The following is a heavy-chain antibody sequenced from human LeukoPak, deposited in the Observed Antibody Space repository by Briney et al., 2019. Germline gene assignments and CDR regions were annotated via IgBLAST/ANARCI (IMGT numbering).Heavy chain of an antibody. V-gene: IGHV4-30-4*01. CDR1: GGSISSGDYY. CDR3: ARRAAAAPFDY. Sequence: SETLSLTCTVSGGSISSGDYYWSWIRQPPGKGLEWIGYIYYSGSTYYNPSLKSRVTISVDTSKNQFSLKLSSVTAADTAVYYCARRAAAAPFDYWGQGTLVTVSS. D-gene: IGHD6-13*01. J-gene: IGHJ4*02. CDR2: IYYSGST.